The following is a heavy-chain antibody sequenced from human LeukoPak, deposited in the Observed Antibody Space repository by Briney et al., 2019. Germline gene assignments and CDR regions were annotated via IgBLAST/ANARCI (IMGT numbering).Heavy chain of an antibody. Sequence: GGSLRLSCAASGFTFSSYGMHWVRQAPGKGLLWVSRIKSDGSNKNYAASVRGRFTIPRDNAKNTLYLQMNSLRAEDTAVYYCVRGGPGYCSGASCSGLDSWGQGTLVTVSS. CDR1: GFTFSSYG. J-gene: IGHJ4*02. CDR3: VRGGPGYCSGASCSGLDS. CDR2: IKSDGSNK. V-gene: IGHV3-74*01. D-gene: IGHD2-15*01.